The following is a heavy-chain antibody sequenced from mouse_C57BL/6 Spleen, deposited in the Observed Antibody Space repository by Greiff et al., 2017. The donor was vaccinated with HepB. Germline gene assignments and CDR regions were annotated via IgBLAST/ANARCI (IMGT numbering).Heavy chain of an antibody. CDR3: TRDPDYYGSRFAMDY. D-gene: IGHD1-1*01. Sequence: EVKLMESGEGLVKPGGSLKLSCAASGFTFSSYAMSWVRQTPEKRLEWVAYISSGGDYIYYADTVKGRFTISRDNARNTLYLQMSSLKSEDTAMYYCTRDPDYYGSRFAMDYWGQGTSVTVSS. V-gene: IGHV5-9-1*02. CDR1: GFTFSSYA. CDR2: ISSGGDYI. J-gene: IGHJ4*01.